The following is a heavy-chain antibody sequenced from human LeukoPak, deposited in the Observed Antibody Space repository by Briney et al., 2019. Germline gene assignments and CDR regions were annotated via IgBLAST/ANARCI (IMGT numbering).Heavy chain of an antibody. V-gene: IGHV3-21*01. CDR3: ARASVYWYFDL. CDR1: GFTFSDYN. J-gene: IGHJ2*01. CDR2: ISRSSYYI. Sequence: KPGGSLRLSCAASGFTFSDYNMNWVRQAPGKGLEWVSSISRSSYYIYYTDSVKGRFTISRDNAKNSLYLQMNSLRAEDTAVYYCARASVYWYFDLWGRGTLVTVSS.